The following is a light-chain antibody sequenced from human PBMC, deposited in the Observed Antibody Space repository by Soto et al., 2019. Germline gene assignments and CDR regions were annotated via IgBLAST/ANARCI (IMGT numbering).Light chain of an antibody. V-gene: IGKV3-11*01. Sequence: VTHSPATVSLAARERTSRWFRASQSVRTYLAWYQQKPGQAPRLLIYDASYRATGIPAMFSASGCRQAFYVSSSGLDAEAFAVSYCHHRSEWAEFGQGTRLEVK. CDR1: QSVRTY. CDR2: DAS. J-gene: IGKJ5*01. CDR3: HHRSEWAE.